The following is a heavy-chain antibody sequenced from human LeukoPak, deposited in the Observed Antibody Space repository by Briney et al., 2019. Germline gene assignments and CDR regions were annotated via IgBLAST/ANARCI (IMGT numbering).Heavy chain of an antibody. CDR3: TTLRYYDFWSGYSGYYFDY. J-gene: IGHJ4*02. CDR1: GFIFSNAW. V-gene: IGHV3-15*01. D-gene: IGHD3-3*01. Sequence: PGGSLRLSCVGSGFIFSNAWMSWVRQAPGKGLEWVGRIKSKTDGGTTDYAAPVKGRFTISRDDSKNTLYLQMNSLKTEDTAVYYCTTLRYYDFWSGYSGYYFDYWGQGTLVTVSS. CDR2: IKSKTDGGTT.